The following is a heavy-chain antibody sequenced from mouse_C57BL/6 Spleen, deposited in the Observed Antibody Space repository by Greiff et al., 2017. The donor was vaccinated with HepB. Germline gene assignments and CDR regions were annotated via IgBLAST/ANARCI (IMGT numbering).Heavy chain of an antibody. D-gene: IGHD1-1*01. J-gene: IGHJ3*01. V-gene: IGHV14-4*01. CDR1: GFNIKDDY. CDR2: IDPENGDT. CDR3: TTSGSSLAY. Sequence: DVKLVESGAELVRPGASVKLSCTASGFNIKDDYMHWVKQRPEQGLEWIGWIDPENGDTEYASKFQGKATITADTSSNTAYLQLSSLTSEDTAVYYCTTSGSSLAYWGQGTLVTVSA.